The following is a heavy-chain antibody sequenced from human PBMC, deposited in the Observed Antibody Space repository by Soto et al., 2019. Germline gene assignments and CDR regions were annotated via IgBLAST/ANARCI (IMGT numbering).Heavy chain of an antibody. V-gene: IGHV1-46*01. D-gene: IGHD6-19*01. CDR3: VVRAVAGTERYYFDY. Sequence: ASVKVSCKASGHTFTSCYMHWVRQAPGQGLEWMGIINPSGGSTSYAQKFQGRVTMTRHTSTSTVYMELSSLRSEDTAVYYCVVRAVAGTERYYFDYWGQGTLVTVSS. CDR1: GHTFTSCY. J-gene: IGHJ4*02. CDR2: INPSGGST.